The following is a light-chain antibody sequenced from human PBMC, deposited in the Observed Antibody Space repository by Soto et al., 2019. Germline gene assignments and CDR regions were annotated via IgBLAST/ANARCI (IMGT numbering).Light chain of an antibody. CDR1: QSIASW. J-gene: IGKJ1*01. CDR3: QQYNTYV. Sequence: DIQMTQSPSTLSASVGDRVTITCRASQSIASWLAWYQQKPGKAPELLIYDASSLKSGVPSRFSGSGSGTEFPLTISDLQPDDFATYYCQQYNTYVFGQGTKVDMK. CDR2: DAS. V-gene: IGKV1-5*01.